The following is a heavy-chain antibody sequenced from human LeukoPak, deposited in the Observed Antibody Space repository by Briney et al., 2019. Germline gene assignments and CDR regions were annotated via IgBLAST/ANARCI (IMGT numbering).Heavy chain of an antibody. D-gene: IGHD6-13*01. Sequence: KASETLSLTCTVSGGSISSSSYYWGWIRQPPGKGLEWIGSIYYSGSTYYNPSLKGRVTISVDTSKNQFSLKLSSVTAADTAVYYCARDPAPSYNSRWYGYYFDSWGQGTLVTVSS. CDR2: IYYSGST. CDR3: ARDPAPSYNSRWYGYYFDS. J-gene: IGHJ4*02. V-gene: IGHV4-39*07. CDR1: GGSISSSSYY.